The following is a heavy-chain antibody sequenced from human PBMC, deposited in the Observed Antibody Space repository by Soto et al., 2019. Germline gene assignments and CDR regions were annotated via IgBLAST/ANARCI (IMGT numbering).Heavy chain of an antibody. CDR2: IYWNDDK. V-gene: IGHV2-5*01. J-gene: IGHJ6*02. D-gene: IGHD3-9*01. CDR3: AHSRTLYDILTGRVYYYYGMDV. CDR1: GFSLSTSGVG. Sequence: SGPTLVKPTQTLTLTCTFSGFSLSTSGVGVGWIRQPPGKALEWLALIYWNDDKRYSPSLKSRLTITKDTSKNQVVLTMTNMDPVETATYYCAHSRTLYDILTGRVYYYYGMDVWGQGTTVTVSS.